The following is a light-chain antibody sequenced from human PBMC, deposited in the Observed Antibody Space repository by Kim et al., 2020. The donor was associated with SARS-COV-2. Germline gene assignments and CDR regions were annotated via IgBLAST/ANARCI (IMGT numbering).Light chain of an antibody. CDR1: NSDVGSYNL. CDR3: CSYAGDTTYVV. Sequence: QSALTQPASVSGSPGQSITISCTGPNSDVGSYNLVSWYQQHPGKAPKLMIYDVDKRPSGVSNRFSGSKSGNTASLTISGLQAEDEADYYCCSYAGDTTYVVFGGGTQLTVL. CDR2: DVD. J-gene: IGLJ2*01. V-gene: IGLV2-23*02.